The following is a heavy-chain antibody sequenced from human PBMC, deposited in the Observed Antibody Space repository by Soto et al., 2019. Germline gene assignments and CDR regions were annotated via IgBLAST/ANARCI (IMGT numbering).Heavy chain of an antibody. CDR2: ISYDGSNK. CDR3: ANATLRWLDY. D-gene: IGHD2-21*01. J-gene: IGHJ4*02. Sequence: QVQLVESGGGVVQPGRSLRLSCADSAFTFSSYGMHWVRQAPGKGLEWVAVISYDGSNKYYADSVKGRFTISRDNSKNTLYLQMNSLRAEDTAVYDCANATLRWLDYWGQGTLVTVSS. CDR1: AFTFSSYG. V-gene: IGHV3-30*18.